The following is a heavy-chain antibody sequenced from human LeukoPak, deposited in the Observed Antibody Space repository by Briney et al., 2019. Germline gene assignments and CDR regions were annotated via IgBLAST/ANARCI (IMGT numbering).Heavy chain of an antibody. D-gene: IGHD6-19*01. V-gene: IGHV3-23*01. Sequence: GSLRLSCAASGFTFSNYAVSWVRQAPGKGLEWVSGISGSGGSRDYADSVKGRLTISRDNSKNTLYLQMSSLRAEDTAVYYCAKEDGKVAGSLRYSDYWGQGTLVTVSS. CDR3: AKEDGKVAGSLRYSDY. J-gene: IGHJ4*02. CDR2: ISGSGGSR. CDR1: GFTFSNYA.